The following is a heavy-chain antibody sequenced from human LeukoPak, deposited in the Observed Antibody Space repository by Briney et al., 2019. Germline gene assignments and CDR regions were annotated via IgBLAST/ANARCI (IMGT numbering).Heavy chain of an antibody. D-gene: IGHD2-2*02. CDR2: ISGSGGST. CDR1: GFTFSSYA. J-gene: IGHJ3*02. Sequence: PGGSLRLSCAASGFTFSSYAMSWVRQAPGKGLEWVSDISGSGGSTYYADSVKGRFTTSRDNSKNTLYLQMNSLRAEDTAVYYCAKGIVVVPAAIGGIAFDIWGQGTMVTVSS. V-gene: IGHV3-23*01. CDR3: AKGIVVVPAAIGGIAFDI.